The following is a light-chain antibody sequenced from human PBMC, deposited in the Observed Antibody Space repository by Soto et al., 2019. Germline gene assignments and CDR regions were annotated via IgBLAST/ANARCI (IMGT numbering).Light chain of an antibody. CDR2: DAS. V-gene: IGKV3-11*01. CDR3: QHRSSWPPWT. Sequence: EIVLTQSPATLSLSPGETATLSCRASKSVGSYLAWYQQKPGQAPRLLIYDASNRATDIPARFSGSGSQTVFTLTISSLEPEYFAVYYCQHRSSWPPWTFGQGTKVEIK. CDR1: KSVGSY. J-gene: IGKJ1*01.